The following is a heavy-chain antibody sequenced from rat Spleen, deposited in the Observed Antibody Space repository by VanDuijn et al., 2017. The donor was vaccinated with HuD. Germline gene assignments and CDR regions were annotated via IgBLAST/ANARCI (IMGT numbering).Heavy chain of an antibody. V-gene: IGHV5-7*01. CDR1: GFTFSDYN. J-gene: IGHJ3*01. CDR2: ISSDGSIT. Sequence: EVQLVESGGGLVQPGRSLKLSCAASGFTFSDYNMAWVRQAPKKGLEWVATISSDGSITYYRDSVKGRFTISRDNAKSTLYLQMDSLRSEDTATYYCARLGGLRNWFAYWGQGTLVTVSS. CDR3: ARLGGLRNWFAY. D-gene: IGHD4-3*01.